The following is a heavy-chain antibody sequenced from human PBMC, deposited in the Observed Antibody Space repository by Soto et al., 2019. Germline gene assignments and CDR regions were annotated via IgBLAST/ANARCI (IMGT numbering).Heavy chain of an antibody. V-gene: IGHV3-33*01. D-gene: IGHD3-22*01. CDR1: GFTFSSYG. CDR3: ARAAYYDSSGQAGY. J-gene: IGHJ4*02. Sequence: GGSLRLSCAASGFTFSSYGMHWVRQAPGKGLEWVAVIWYDGSNKYYADSVKGRFTISRDNSKNTLYLQMNSLRAEDTAVYYCARAAYYDSSGQAGYWGQGTLVTVSS. CDR2: IWYDGSNK.